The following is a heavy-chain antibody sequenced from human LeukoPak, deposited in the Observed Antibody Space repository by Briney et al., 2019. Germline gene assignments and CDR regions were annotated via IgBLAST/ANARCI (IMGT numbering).Heavy chain of an antibody. D-gene: IGHD1-26*01. V-gene: IGHV4-59*04. Sequence: KPSETLSLTCTVSGGSISSYYWSWIRQPPGKGLEWIGYIYYTGNTYYNASLQSRVTISIDTSKNQFSLRLNSVTAADTAMYYCAKSGGYGLIDYWGQGTLVTVSS. CDR3: AKSGGYGLIDY. CDR1: GGSISSYY. CDR2: IYYTGNT. J-gene: IGHJ4*02.